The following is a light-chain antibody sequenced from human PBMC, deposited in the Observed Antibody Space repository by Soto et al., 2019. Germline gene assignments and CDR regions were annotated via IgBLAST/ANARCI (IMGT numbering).Light chain of an antibody. V-gene: IGKV1-5*03. J-gene: IGKJ2*01. CDR1: QTISTS. Sequence: DIQMTQSPSTLSASVGDRATITCRASQTISTSLAWYQQRPGKAPKLLMYKASSLQSGVPLRFSASGSGTEFTLTISSLQPDDFATYYCQQYDSYPYTFGQGTKLEIK. CDR3: QQYDSYPYT. CDR2: KAS.